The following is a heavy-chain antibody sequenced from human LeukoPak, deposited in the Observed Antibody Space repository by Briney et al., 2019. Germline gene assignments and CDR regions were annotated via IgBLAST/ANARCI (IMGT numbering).Heavy chain of an antibody. Sequence: GGSLRLSCAASGFTFSSYSMNWVRQAPGKGLEWVSSISSSSSYIYYADSVKGRFTISRDNAKNSLYLQMNSLRAEDTAVYYCARGPARGWRAFDIWGQGTMVTVSS. CDR1: GFTFSSYS. V-gene: IGHV3-21*04. D-gene: IGHD3-22*01. CDR3: ARGPARGWRAFDI. J-gene: IGHJ3*02. CDR2: ISSSSSYI.